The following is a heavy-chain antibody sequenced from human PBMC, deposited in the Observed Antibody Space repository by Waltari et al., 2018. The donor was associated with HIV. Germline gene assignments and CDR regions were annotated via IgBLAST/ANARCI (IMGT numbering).Heavy chain of an antibody. D-gene: IGHD3-3*01. CDR3: AKESYDGYYDFWSGHNFFDS. V-gene: IGHV3-33*03. Sequence: QVRLVASGGRVVQPGSSLTLSCAASGFTFKTYGMHWVRQAAGKGLGCVGGLGHDVTIRLYAECARGRFTVSRDNSKNLLFLHMTGLRGADTGLYFCAKESYDGYYDFWSGHNFFDSWGQGT. CDR2: LGHDVTIR. CDR1: GFTFKTYG. J-gene: IGHJ5*01.